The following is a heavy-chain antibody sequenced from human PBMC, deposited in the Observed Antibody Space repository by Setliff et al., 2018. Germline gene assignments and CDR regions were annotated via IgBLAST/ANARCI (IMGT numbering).Heavy chain of an antibody. CDR3: ARSAGYSSSWYNYYYGMDV. V-gene: IGHV4-38-2*02. J-gene: IGHJ6*02. CDR1: GGSISSGYY. Sequence: SETLSLTCTVSGGSISSGYYWGWIRQPPGKGLEWIGSIYHSGSTYYNPSLKSRVTISVDTSKNQFSLKLSSVTAADTAVYYCARSAGYSSSWYNYYYGMDVWGQGTTVTVSS. D-gene: IGHD6-13*01. CDR2: IYHSGST.